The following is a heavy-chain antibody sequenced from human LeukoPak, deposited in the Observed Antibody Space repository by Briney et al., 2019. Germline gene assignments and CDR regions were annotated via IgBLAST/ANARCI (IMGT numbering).Heavy chain of an antibody. J-gene: IGHJ4*02. Sequence: GGSLRLSCAASGFTFSSYAMSWVRQAPGKRLEWVSAISGSGGSTYYADSVKGRFTISRDNSKNTLYLQMNSLRAEDTAVYYCAKKGWIAVAGIDYWGQGTLVTVSS. CDR3: AKKGWIAVAGIDY. CDR1: GFTFSSYA. V-gene: IGHV3-23*01. D-gene: IGHD6-19*01. CDR2: ISGSGGST.